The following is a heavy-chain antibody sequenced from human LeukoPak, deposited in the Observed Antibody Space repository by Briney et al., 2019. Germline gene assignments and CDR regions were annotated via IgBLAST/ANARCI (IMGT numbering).Heavy chain of an antibody. D-gene: IGHD1-26*01. CDR2: ISSSSSTI. J-gene: IGHJ4*02. CDR3: ARDRATSGKYAYYFDY. V-gene: IGHV3-48*01. CDR1: GFTFSSFS. Sequence: GGSLRLSCAASGFTFSSFSMNWVPQAPGQGLEWGSYISSSSSTIYYADSVKGRFSISRDNAKNSLYLQMNSLSAEDTAVYYCARDRATSGKYAYYFDYWGQGTLVTVSS.